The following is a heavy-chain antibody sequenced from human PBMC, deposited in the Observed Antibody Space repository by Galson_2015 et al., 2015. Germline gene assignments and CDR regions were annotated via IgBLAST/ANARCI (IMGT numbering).Heavy chain of an antibody. CDR3: VRVVRGYYYDF. V-gene: IGHV4-59*11. CDR2: ISYTGST. Sequence: ETLSLTCTVSGASISSHYWSWIRQPPGKGLEWIGYISYTGSTNYNPSLKSRVTISLDTSENQFSLRLSSVTAADTAVYYCVRVVRGYYYDFWGQGTLVTVSS. CDR1: GASISSHY. D-gene: IGHD3-22*01. J-gene: IGHJ4*02.